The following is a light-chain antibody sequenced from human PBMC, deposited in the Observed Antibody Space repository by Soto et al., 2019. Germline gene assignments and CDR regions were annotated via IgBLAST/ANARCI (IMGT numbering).Light chain of an antibody. CDR1: QGISNF. J-gene: IGKJ1*01. CDR3: QKYKSAPWT. V-gene: IGKV1-27*01. CDR2: AAS. Sequence: DIQMTQSPSSLSASVGDRVTITCRASQGISNFLAWHQQKPGKVPKLLIYAASTLQSGVPSRFSGSGSGTDFTLTITSLQPEDVATYYCQKYKSAPWTFGQGTRVEIK.